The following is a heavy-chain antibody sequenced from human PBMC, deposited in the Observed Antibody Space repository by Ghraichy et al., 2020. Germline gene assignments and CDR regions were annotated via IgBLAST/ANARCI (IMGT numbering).Heavy chain of an antibody. CDR3: ARLYGDYGMDV. Sequence: ASVKLSCKTSGYTFTSYGVSWVRQAPGQGLEWMGWLSAYNSNTNYAQKLQGRVTMTTDTSTSTAYMELSSLRSDDTAVYYCARLYGDYGMDVWGQVTMITVSS. CDR1: GYTFTSYG. J-gene: IGHJ6*02. V-gene: IGHV1-18*01. D-gene: IGHD4-17*01. CDR2: LSAYNSNT.